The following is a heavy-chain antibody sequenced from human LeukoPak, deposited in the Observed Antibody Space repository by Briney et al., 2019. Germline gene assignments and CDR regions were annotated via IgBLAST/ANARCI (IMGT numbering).Heavy chain of an antibody. CDR2: IWNDGSKK. J-gene: IGHJ4*02. V-gene: IGHV3-33*08. CDR3: ARYISTIVVAPGY. D-gene: IGHD3-22*01. Sequence: GGSLRLSCAASGFTFSRYAMSWVRQAPGKGLECVAVIWNDGSKKYYADSVKGRFTISRDNSKNTLYLQMNSLRAEDTAVFYCARYISTIVVAPGYWGQGTLVTVSP. CDR1: GFTFSRYA.